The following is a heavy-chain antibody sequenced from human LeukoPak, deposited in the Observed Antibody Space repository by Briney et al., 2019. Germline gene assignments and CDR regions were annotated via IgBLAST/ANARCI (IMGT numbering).Heavy chain of an antibody. Sequence: GGSLRLSCMASGFTFDDYAMHWVRQAPGKGLEWVSGISWNSGNIAYADSVKGRFSISRDNAENSVYLQMTGLRSEDTALYYCTKATGYNWNDKDAFDVWGQGAMVIVSS. CDR3: TKATGYNWNDKDAFDV. V-gene: IGHV3-9*01. CDR2: ISWNSGNI. CDR1: GFTFDDYA. D-gene: IGHD1-1*01. J-gene: IGHJ3*01.